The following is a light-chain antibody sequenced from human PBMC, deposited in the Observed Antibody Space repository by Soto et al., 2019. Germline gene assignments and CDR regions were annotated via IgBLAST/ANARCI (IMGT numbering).Light chain of an antibody. V-gene: IGLV2-8*01. J-gene: IGLJ2*01. CDR3: SSYAGSNTVL. CDR1: SSDVSGNNC. Sequence: QSALTQPPSASGSPGPSVTLCCSGASSDVSGNNCVSWYQQHPGKAPKLMIYEVSNRPSGVPDRFSGSKSGNTASLTVSGLQAEDEADYYCSSYAGSNTVLFGGGTKLTVL. CDR2: EVS.